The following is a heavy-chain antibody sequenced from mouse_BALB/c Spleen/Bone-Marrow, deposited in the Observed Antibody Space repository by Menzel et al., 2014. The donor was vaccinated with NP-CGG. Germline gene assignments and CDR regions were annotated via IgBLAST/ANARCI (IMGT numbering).Heavy chain of an antibody. V-gene: IGHV2-6-7*01. Sequence: VKLMESGPGLVAPSQSLSITCTVSGFSLSGFAVNWVRQPPGKGLEWLGMIWGDGSTDYNSTLKSRLNISKDNSKSQVLLKMSSLQTDDTAKYYCAREQEYRNFYYAMDYWGQGTPVTVSS. D-gene: IGHD2-10*02. CDR2: IWGDGST. CDR3: AREQEYRNFYYAMDY. J-gene: IGHJ4*01. CDR1: GFSLSGFA.